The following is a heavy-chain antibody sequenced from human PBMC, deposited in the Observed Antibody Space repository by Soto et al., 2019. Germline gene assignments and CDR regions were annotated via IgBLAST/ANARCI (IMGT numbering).Heavy chain of an antibody. CDR1: GFTVSSNY. Sequence: GGSLRLSCAASGFTVSSNYMSWVRQAPGKGLEWVSVIYSGGSTYYADSVKGRFTISRDNSKNTLYLQMNSLRAEDTAVYYCAKDPRQNCGGDCYPVNYYYYYGMDVWGQGTTVTVSS. CDR2: IYSGGST. J-gene: IGHJ6*02. D-gene: IGHD2-21*02. CDR3: AKDPRQNCGGDCYPVNYYYYYGMDV. V-gene: IGHV3-53*01.